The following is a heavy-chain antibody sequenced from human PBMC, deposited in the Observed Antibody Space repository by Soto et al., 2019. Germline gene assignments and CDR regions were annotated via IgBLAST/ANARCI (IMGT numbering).Heavy chain of an antibody. J-gene: IGHJ3*02. Sequence: PSETLSLICTVSGGPISSNSYYWGGIRQAPGKGLEWIGYIYDSGSTNYNPSVKSRVTMSVDTSKTQFSLDLGSVTAADTAVYFCAASYYAILTGHFAFAIWGHGTMVPVSS. V-gene: IGHV4-61*05. CDR2: IYDSGST. D-gene: IGHD3-9*01. CDR3: AASYYAILTGHFAFAI. CDR1: GGPISSNSYY.